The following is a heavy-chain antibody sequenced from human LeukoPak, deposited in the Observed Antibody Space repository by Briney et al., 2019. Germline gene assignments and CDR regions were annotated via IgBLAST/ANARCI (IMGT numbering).Heavy chain of an antibody. CDR2: ISYDENIR. CDR3: ARDRSALLMVYAKGGFDP. Sequence: GGSLRLSCAASGFTFTRYGFHWVRQAPGKGLEWVAVISYDENIRYYADSVKGRFTISRDNSKRTLYLQMNSLRAEDTAVYYCARDRSALLMVYAKGGFDPWGQGTLVTVSS. CDR1: GFTFTRYG. J-gene: IGHJ5*02. D-gene: IGHD2-8*01. V-gene: IGHV3-30-3*01.